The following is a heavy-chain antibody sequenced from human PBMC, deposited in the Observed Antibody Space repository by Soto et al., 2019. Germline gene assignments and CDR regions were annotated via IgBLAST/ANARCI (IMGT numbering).Heavy chain of an antibody. J-gene: IGHJ6*03. CDR3: ARDHSGYCTNGVCYTGYYYYMDV. D-gene: IGHD2-8*01. CDR2: IKQDGSEK. Sequence: GGSLRLSCAASGFTFSSYWMSWVRQAPGKGLEWVANIKQDGSEKYYVDSVKGRFTISRDNAKNSLYLQMNSLRAEDTAVYYCARDHSGYCTNGVCYTGYYYYMDVWGKGTTVTVSS. CDR1: GFTFSSYW. V-gene: IGHV3-7*01.